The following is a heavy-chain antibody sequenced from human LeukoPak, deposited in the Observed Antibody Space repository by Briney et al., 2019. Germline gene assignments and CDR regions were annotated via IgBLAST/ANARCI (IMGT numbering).Heavy chain of an antibody. J-gene: IGHJ4*02. Sequence: SETLSLTCTVSGYSISSGYYWGWIRQPPGKGLEWIGSIYHSGSTYYNPSLKSRVTISVDTFKNQFSPKLSSMTAADTAVYYCARYPANSSSLDYWGQGTLVTVSS. CDR1: GYSISSGYY. V-gene: IGHV4-38-2*02. CDR2: IYHSGST. D-gene: IGHD6-13*01. CDR3: ARYPANSSSLDY.